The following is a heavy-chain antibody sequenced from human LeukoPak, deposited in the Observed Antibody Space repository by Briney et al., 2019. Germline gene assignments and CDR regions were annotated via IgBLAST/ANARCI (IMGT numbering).Heavy chain of an antibody. CDR3: ARNVTAGFSDH. D-gene: IGHD1-1*01. CDR1: VPPSPVISS. CDR2: SIIAGA. J-gene: IGHJ4*02. Sequence: SETLSSPAPSLVPPSPVISSGAGSGSPQGRDWSGLRLSIIAGAYFNPSLKSRASISLDASKNEFSLRLTSLTAADTAIYYCARNVTAGFSDHWGPGILVTVSS. V-gene: IGHV4-38-2*01.